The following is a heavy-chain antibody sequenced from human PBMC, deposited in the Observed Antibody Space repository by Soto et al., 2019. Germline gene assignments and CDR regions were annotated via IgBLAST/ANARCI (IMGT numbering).Heavy chain of an antibody. Sequence: EDSVKGSCKTSGYTFSNYGITWVRQAPGQPLEWLGWISLYSDGTNYAQKFQGRVSMTTDTSTTTAYMELRSLRSDDTAVYYCALLVPGPEDWFVSSGQGPLVTVFS. V-gene: IGHV1-18*01. CDR1: GYTFSNYG. CDR3: ALLVPGPEDWFVS. D-gene: IGHD2-2*01. J-gene: IGHJ5*01. CDR2: ISLYSDGT.